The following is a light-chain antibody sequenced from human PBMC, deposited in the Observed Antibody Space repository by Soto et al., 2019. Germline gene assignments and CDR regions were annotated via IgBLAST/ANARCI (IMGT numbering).Light chain of an antibody. CDR3: ATWDDSLRGRV. J-gene: IGLJ3*02. CDR1: SSNIGTNY. Sequence: HSVLTQPPSASGTPGQRVTISCSGSSSNIGTNYVYWYQQVPGTAPKLLIYSNNQRPSGVPDRFSGSKSGTSASLAIRGLRSEDEADYYCATWDDSLRGRVFGGGTKLTVL. V-gene: IGLV1-47*02. CDR2: SNN.